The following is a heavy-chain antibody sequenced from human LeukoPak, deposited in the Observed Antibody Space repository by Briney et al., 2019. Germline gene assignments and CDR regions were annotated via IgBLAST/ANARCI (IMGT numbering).Heavy chain of an antibody. CDR2: IYTSGST. Sequence: SQTLSLTCTVSGGSVSSGSYYWSWIRQPAGKGLEWIGHIYTSGSTSYNPSLKSRVTISLDTSKSQFSLKLTSVTAADTAVYYCAREDRIPMIVVDIVGYFDYWGQGTLVTVSS. CDR3: AREDRIPMIVVDIVGYFDY. D-gene: IGHD3-22*01. CDR1: GGSVSSGSYY. V-gene: IGHV4-61*09. J-gene: IGHJ4*02.